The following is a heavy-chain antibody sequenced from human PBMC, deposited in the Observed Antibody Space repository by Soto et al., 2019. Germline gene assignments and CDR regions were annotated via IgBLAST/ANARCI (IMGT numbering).Heavy chain of an antibody. D-gene: IGHD6-13*01. J-gene: IGHJ4*02. CDR3: AKDPNDSSNYYFDY. V-gene: IGHV3-23*01. CDR2: ISDSGNT. CDR1: GFTFSSYA. Sequence: GGSLRLSCAAPGFTFSSYAMTWFRQAPGKGLEWVSLISDSGNTYYADSVKGRFTISRDNYKNTLYLQMDSLRAEDTAVYYCAKDPNDSSNYYFDYWGQGTLVTVSS.